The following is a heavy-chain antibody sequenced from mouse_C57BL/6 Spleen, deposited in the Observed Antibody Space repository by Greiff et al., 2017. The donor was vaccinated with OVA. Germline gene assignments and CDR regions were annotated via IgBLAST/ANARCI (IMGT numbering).Heavy chain of an antibody. J-gene: IGHJ3*01. CDR2: ISSGSSTI. CDR3: ARPNWDGFAY. V-gene: IGHV5-17*01. Sequence: EVQLVESGGGLVKPGGSLKLSCAASGFTFSDYGMHWVRQAPEKGLEWVAYISSGSSTIYYADTVKGRFTISRDNAKNILFLQMTSLRSEDTAMYYCARPNWDGFAYWGQGTLVTVSA. D-gene: IGHD4-1*02. CDR1: GFTFSDYG.